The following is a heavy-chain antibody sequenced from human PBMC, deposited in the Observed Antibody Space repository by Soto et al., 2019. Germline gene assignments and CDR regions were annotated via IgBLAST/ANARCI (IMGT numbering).Heavy chain of an antibody. CDR3: AREYSISPEAFDL. V-gene: IGHV4-61*01. J-gene: IGHJ4*02. CDR2: IYHSGRT. Sequence: QVQLQESGPGLVKPLETLSLTCTVSGGSVNSDNYYWSWIRHPPGKGLEWIGYIYHSGRTSYNPSLETGVTLSVDTSRNQFSLRLSSVTAADTAVFYCAREYSISPEAFDLWGQGALVTVSS. CDR1: GGSVNSDNYY. D-gene: IGHD6-6*01.